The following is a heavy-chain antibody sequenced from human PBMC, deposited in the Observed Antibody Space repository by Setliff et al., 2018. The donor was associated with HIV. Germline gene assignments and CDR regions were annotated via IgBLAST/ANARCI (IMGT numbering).Heavy chain of an antibody. CDR3: ARDCRVGWVFTYGMDV. D-gene: IGHD6-13*01. CDR2: IWFDGNNK. CDR1: GFRFRSYG. Sequence: PGGSLRLSCAASGFRFRSYGMHWVRQAPDKGLEWVAIIWFDGNNKYYADSVKGRFIISRDNSKNTLFLQMNSLRPEDTAVYYCARDCRVGWVFTYGMDVWGQGTLVTVSS. V-gene: IGHV3-33*08. J-gene: IGHJ6*02.